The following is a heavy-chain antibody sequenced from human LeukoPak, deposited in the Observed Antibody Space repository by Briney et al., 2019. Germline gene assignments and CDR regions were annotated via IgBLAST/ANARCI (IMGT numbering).Heavy chain of an antibody. V-gene: IGHV1-2*02. CDR2: INPNSGGT. J-gene: IGHJ4*02. CDR1: GYTFTGYY. CDR3: ARAPKGNDFWIWSTLVHFDY. D-gene: IGHD3-3*01. Sequence: ASVKVSCKASGYTFTGYYMHWVRQAPGQGLEWMGWINPNSGGTNYAQKLQGRVIMTTDTSTSIAYMELRSLRSDDTAVYYCARAPKGNDFWIWSTLVHFDYWGQGTLVTVSS.